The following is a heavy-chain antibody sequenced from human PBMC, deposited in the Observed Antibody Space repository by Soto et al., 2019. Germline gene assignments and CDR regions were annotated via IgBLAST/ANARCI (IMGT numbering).Heavy chain of an antibody. CDR2: ISSSSSTI. CDR3: ARAVGGYNGPRIDY. V-gene: IGHV3-48*02. J-gene: IGHJ4*02. D-gene: IGHD5-12*01. CDR1: GFTFSSYS. Sequence: GGSLRLSCAASGFTFSSYSMNWVRQAPGKGLEWVSYISSSSSTIYYADSVKGRFTISRDNAKNSLYLQMNSLRDEDTAVYYCARAVGGYNGPRIDYWGQGTLVTVSS.